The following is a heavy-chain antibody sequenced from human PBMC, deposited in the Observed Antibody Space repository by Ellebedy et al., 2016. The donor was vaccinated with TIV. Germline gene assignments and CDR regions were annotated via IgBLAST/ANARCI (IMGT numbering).Heavy chain of an antibody. D-gene: IGHD2-8*01. CDR3: ARNGDY. CDR2: IHYSGST. J-gene: IGHJ4*02. Sequence: SETLSLXXTVSGGSISNGNYYWGWIRQPPGKGLEWIGCIHYSGSTYYNPSLKSRVTISVDTSKNQFSLKLSSVTAADTAVYYCARNGDYWGQGTLVTVSS. CDR1: GGSISNGNYY. V-gene: IGHV4-39*07.